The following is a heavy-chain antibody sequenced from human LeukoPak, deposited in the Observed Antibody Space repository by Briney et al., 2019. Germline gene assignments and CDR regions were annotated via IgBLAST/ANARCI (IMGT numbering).Heavy chain of an antibody. J-gene: IGHJ3*02. CDR3: AAALIWFGDPIGVFDI. V-gene: IGHV1-58*02. CDR2: IVVGSGNT. CDR1: GFTFTSSA. D-gene: IGHD3-10*01. Sequence: SVKVSCKASGFTFTSSAMQWVRQARGQRLEWIGWIVVGSGNTNYAQKFQERVTITRDMSTSTAYMELSSLRSEDTAVYYCAAALIWFGDPIGVFDIWGQGTMVTVSS.